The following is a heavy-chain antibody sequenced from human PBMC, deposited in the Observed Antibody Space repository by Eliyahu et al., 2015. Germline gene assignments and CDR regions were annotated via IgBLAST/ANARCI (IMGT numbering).Heavy chain of an antibody. CDR1: GGSINSYH. V-gene: IGHV4-4*07. Sequence: QVQLQESGPGLVKPSETLSLTCTVSGGSINSYHWSWVRQPAGKGLEWIGRIYSSGTTNYNSSLKSRVSMSVDTSKNHFSLKLSSVTAADTAVYFCARARDSNFPFDYWGQGTLVTVSS. D-gene: IGHD3-3*01. CDR3: ARARDSNFPFDY. CDR2: IYSSGTT. J-gene: IGHJ4*02.